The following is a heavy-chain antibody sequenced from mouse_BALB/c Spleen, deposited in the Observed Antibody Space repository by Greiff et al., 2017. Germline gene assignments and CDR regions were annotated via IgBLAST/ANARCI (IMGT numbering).Heavy chain of an antibody. Sequence: EVKVVESGGGLVKPGGSLKLSCAASGFAFSSYDMSWVRQTPEKRLEWVAYISSGGGSTYYPDTVKGRFTISRDNAKNTLYLQMSSLKSEDTAMYYCARHDGYYYFDYWGQGTTLTVSS. J-gene: IGHJ2*01. CDR3: ARHDGYYYFDY. CDR1: GFAFSSYD. V-gene: IGHV5-12-1*01. CDR2: ISSGGGST. D-gene: IGHD2-3*01.